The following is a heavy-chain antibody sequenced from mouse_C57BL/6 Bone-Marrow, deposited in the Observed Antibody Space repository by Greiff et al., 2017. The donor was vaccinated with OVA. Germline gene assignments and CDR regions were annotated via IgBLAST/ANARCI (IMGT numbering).Heavy chain of an antibody. D-gene: IGHD1-1*01. CDR1: GFTFSDYG. V-gene: IGHV5-17*01. J-gene: IGHJ4*01. Sequence: VQLKESGGGLVKPGGSLKLSCAASGFTFSDYGMHWVRQAPEKGLEWVAYISSGSSTIYYADTVKGRFTISRDNAKNTLFLQMTSLRSEDTAMYYCARLGIYYYGSSLYWYAMDYWGQGTSVTVSS. CDR3: ARLGIYYYGSSLYWYAMDY. CDR2: ISSGSSTI.